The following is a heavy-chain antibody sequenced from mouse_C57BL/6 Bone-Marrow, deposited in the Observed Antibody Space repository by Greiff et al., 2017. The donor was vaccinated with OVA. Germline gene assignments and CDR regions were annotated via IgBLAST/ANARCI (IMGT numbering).Heavy chain of an antibody. CDR1: GFSLTSYA. Sequence: VKLMESGPGLVAPSQSLSITCTVSGFSLTSYAISWVRQPPGKGLEWLGVIWTGGGTNYNSALKSRLSISKDNSKSQVFLKMNSLQTDDTARYYCARKGYGSSYSYYYAMDYWGQGTSVTVSS. D-gene: IGHD1-1*01. V-gene: IGHV2-9-1*01. CDR3: ARKGYGSSYSYYYAMDY. CDR2: IWTGGGT. J-gene: IGHJ4*01.